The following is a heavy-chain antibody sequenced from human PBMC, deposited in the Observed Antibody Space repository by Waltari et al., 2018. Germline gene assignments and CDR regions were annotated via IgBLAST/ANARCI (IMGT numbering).Heavy chain of an antibody. V-gene: IGHV4-39*01. CDR2: VSYSGTT. Sequence: QLQLQESGPRLVRPSETLSLICRASGFYINSNRHYWAWIRHSPGQGLEWIGTVSYSGTTYISPSLKSRVSVSRDTSKNQVSLILGSVTAADMAVYYCATYIGASVGTAAFDVWGQGTMVTVSS. CDR3: ATYIGASVGTAAFDV. J-gene: IGHJ3*01. D-gene: IGHD5-12*01. CDR1: GFYINSNRHY.